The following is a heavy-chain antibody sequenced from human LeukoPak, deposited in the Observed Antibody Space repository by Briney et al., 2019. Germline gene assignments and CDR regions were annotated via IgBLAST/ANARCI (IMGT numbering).Heavy chain of an antibody. CDR3: AKDLVPYAEWTFDC. CDR1: GFTFNNYA. D-gene: IGHD2-8*01. Sequence: GGSLRLSCAASGFTFNNYAMSWVRQAPGKGLEWVSAISGSGGSTYYADSVKGRFTIYRDNSKNTLYLQMHSLRAEDTAIYYCAKDLVPYAEWTFDCWGQGTLITVSS. V-gene: IGHV3-23*01. J-gene: IGHJ4*02. CDR2: ISGSGGST.